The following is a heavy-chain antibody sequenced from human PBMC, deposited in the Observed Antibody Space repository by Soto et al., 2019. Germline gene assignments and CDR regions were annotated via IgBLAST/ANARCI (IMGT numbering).Heavy chain of an antibody. Sequence: SQTLSLTCAISGDSVSSNSAAWNWIRQSPSRGLEWLGRTYYRSKWYNDYAVSVKSRITINPDTSKNQFSLQLNSVTPEDTAVYYCARDSVSCFFYLGELTLRDAFDIWGQGTMVTVSS. CDR3: ARDSVSCFFYLGELTLRDAFDI. CDR1: GDSVSSNSAA. V-gene: IGHV6-1*01. CDR2: TYYRSKWYN. D-gene: IGHD3-16*02. J-gene: IGHJ3*02.